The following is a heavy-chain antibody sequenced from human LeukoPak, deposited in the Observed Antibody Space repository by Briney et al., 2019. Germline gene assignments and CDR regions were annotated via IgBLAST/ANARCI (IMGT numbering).Heavy chain of an antibody. CDR3: AKDLRRIAAPKAFDI. V-gene: IGHV3-48*01. CDR1: GFTFNSYS. D-gene: IGHD6-25*01. CDR2: ISGSSAAI. Sequence: PGGSLRLSCAASGFTFNSYSMNWVRQAPGEGLEWISYISGSSAAIYYADSVKGRFTISRDNSKNTLYLQMNSLRAEDTAVYYCAKDLRRIAAPKAFDIWGQGTMVTVSS. J-gene: IGHJ3*02.